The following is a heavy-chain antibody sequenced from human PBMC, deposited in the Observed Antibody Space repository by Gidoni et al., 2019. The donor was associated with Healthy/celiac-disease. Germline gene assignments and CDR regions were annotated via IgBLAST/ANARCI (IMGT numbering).Heavy chain of an antibody. D-gene: IGHD3-16*02. CDR3: ARGPDFYDYVWGSYRRFDY. CDR1: GGSFSGYY. V-gene: IGHV4-34*01. Sequence: QVQLQQWGAGLLKPSETLSLTCAVYGGSFSGYYWSWIRQPPGKGLEWIGEINHSGSTNYNPSLKSRVTISVDTSKNQFSLKLSSVTAADTAVYYCARGPDFYDYVWGSYRRFDYWGQGTLVTVSS. CDR2: INHSGST. J-gene: IGHJ4*02.